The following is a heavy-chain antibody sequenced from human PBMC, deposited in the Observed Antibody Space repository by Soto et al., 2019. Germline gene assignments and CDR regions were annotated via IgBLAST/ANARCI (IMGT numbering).Heavy chain of an antibody. D-gene: IGHD4-17*01. Sequence: SETLSLTCTVSGGSISSGVFYWSWIRQPPGKGLEWIGYIYYSGSTYYNPSLKSRVTISVDTSRNQFSLKLSSVTAADTAVYYCARYSSHDYGDYAWFDPWGQGNLVTVSS. J-gene: IGHJ5*02. CDR1: GGSISSGVFY. CDR2: IYYSGST. V-gene: IGHV4-30-4*01. CDR3: ARYSSHDYGDYAWFDP.